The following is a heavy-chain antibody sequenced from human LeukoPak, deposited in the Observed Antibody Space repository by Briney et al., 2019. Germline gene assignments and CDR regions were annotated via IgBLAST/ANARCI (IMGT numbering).Heavy chain of an antibody. Sequence: GGSLRLSCAASGFTVSSNYMSWVRQAPGKGLEGVSVIYSGGSTYYADSVKGRFTISRDNSKNTLYLQMNSLRAEDTAVYYCARGQRIAVAGMGYWGQGTLVTVSS. J-gene: IGHJ4*02. CDR1: GFTVSSNY. D-gene: IGHD6-19*01. CDR2: IYSGGST. CDR3: ARGQRIAVAGMGY. V-gene: IGHV3-53*01.